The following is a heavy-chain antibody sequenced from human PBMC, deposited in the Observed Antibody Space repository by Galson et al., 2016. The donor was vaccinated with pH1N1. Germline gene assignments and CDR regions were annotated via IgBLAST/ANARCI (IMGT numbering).Heavy chain of an antibody. Sequence: TLSLTCIVSGGSMSSGSYYWSWIRQPAGKGLEWIGRINTSGMTKYNPSLRSRVSISVDTSKNQFSLNLNTVTAADTGIYYCARDIDVVATTWFDPWGQGALVTVSS. J-gene: IGHJ5*02. D-gene: IGHD2-21*01. V-gene: IGHV4-61*02. CDR1: GGSMSSGSYY. CDR3: ARDIDVVATTWFDP. CDR2: INTSGMT.